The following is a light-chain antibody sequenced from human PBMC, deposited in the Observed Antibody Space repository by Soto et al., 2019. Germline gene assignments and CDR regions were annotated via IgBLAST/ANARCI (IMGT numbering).Light chain of an antibody. CDR2: DTS. CDR3: QQYNNWPPFMYT. V-gene: IGKV3-15*01. J-gene: IGKJ2*01. CDR1: QTIITN. Sequence: EILMTQSPHTLSLSPGERATLSCRASQTIITNLAWYQQKTGQAPRLLIYDTSTRATGIPVRFSGSGSGTEFTLTISSLQSEYFAVYYCQQYNNWPPFMYTFGQGTTVEIK.